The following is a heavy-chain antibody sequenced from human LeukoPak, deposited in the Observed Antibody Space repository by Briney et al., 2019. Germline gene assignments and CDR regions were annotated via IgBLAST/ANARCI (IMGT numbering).Heavy chain of an antibody. CDR2: IYHSGST. J-gene: IGHJ4*02. V-gene: IGHV4-4*02. CDR3: ARVLGGIPAAGFDY. Sequence: SETLSLTCAVSGGSISSSNWWSWVRQPPGKGLEWIGEIYHSGSTNYNPSLKSRVTISVDKSKNQFSLKLSSVTAADTAVYYCARVLGGIPAAGFDYWGQGTLVTVSS. D-gene: IGHD6-13*01. CDR1: GGSISSSNW.